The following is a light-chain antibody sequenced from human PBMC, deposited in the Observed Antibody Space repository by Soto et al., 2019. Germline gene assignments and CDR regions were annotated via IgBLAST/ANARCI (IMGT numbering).Light chain of an antibody. Sequence: QSALTQPPSASGSSGQSVTISCTGTSSDVGGYNYVSWYQQHPGKAPKLMIYEVSKRPSGVPDRFSGSKSANTASLTVSGLQTEDEADYYCSSYAGNNNLIFGTGTKVTVL. CDR2: EVS. J-gene: IGLJ1*01. CDR3: SSYAGNNNLI. V-gene: IGLV2-8*01. CDR1: SSDVGGYNY.